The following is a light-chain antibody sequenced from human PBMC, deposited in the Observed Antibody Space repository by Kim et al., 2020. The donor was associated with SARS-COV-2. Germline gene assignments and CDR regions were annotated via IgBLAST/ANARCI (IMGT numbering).Light chain of an antibody. V-gene: IGKV3-20*01. J-gene: IGKJ2*03. CDR1: QSVASNH. CDR3: QQYDRSPDS. CDR2: GTS. Sequence: EIVLTQSPGTLSLSPGERATLSCRASQSVASNHLAWFQQKPGQAPRLLIYGTSSRATGIPDRFSASESGTDFTLTISRLEPEGFAVYCCQQYDRSPDSFGRGSEREI.